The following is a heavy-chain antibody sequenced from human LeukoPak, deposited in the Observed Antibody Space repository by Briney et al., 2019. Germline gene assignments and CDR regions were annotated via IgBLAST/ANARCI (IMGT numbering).Heavy chain of an antibody. CDR2: FDPEDGET. J-gene: IGHJ4*02. V-gene: IGHV1-24*01. Sequence: GASVKVSCKASGGTFSRYAIGWVRQAPEQGLEWMGGFDPEDGETIYAQKFQGRVTMTEDTSTDTAYMELSSLRSEDTAVYYCATDSIIAVAGFDYWGQGTLVTVSS. D-gene: IGHD6-19*01. CDR1: GGTFSRYA. CDR3: ATDSIIAVAGFDY.